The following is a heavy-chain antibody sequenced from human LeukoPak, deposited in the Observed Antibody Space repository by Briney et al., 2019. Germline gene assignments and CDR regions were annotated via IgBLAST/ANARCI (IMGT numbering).Heavy chain of an antibody. CDR1: GFTFSSYT. CDR2: INEDGTST. Sequence: GGSLRLSCAASGFTFSSYTMNWVRQAPGKGLVWVSHINEDGTSTSYADSVKGRFTISRDNARNTLYLQMNSLRAEDTAVYYCARDRAGYCSGASCPWGQGTLVTVSS. D-gene: IGHD2-15*01. V-gene: IGHV3-74*01. J-gene: IGHJ5*02. CDR3: ARDRAGYCSGASCP.